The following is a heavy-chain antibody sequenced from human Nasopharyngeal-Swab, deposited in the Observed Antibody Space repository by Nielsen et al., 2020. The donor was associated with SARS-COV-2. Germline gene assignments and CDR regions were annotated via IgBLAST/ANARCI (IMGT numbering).Heavy chain of an antibody. D-gene: IGHD6-19*01. CDR2: INPNSGGT. CDR1: GYTFTAYY. J-gene: IGHJ4*02. Sequence: ASEKVSCKASGYTFTAYYMHWVRQAPGQEPEWMGRINPNSGGTNYAQKFQGRVSMTRDTSISTVYMELNRLTSDDSTVYYCARSYSSGWADFDYWGQGTLVTVSS. CDR3: ARSYSSGWADFDY. V-gene: IGHV1-2*06.